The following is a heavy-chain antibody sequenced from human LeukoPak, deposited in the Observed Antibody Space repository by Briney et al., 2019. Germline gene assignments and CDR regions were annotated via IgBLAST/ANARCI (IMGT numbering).Heavy chain of an antibody. Sequence: GGSLRLSCSANGFTFSTYALHWVRQAPGKGLEYVSAISNNGGSTYYGDSLKDRFTISRDNSKNTAYLQMSSLRAEDTAVYYCVKGHDTGGYSYLDYWGQGTLVTVSS. CDR2: ISNNGGST. J-gene: IGHJ4*02. V-gene: IGHV3-64D*09. D-gene: IGHD3-22*01. CDR1: GFTFSTYA. CDR3: VKGHDTGGYSYLDY.